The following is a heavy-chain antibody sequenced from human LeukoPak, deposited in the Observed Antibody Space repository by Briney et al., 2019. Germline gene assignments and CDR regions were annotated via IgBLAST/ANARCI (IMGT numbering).Heavy chain of an antibody. D-gene: IGHD6-19*01. Sequence: GGSLRLSCEASGFIFSNYVMHWVRQAPGKGLEWVAFIRYDGSRQYSADSVKGRFTISRDNSKNTLSLQMNSLRPEDTAVYYCAREGGSAWFFRYWGQGTLVTVSP. CDR1: GFIFSNYV. CDR2: IRYDGSRQ. V-gene: IGHV3-30*02. CDR3: AREGGSAWFFRY. J-gene: IGHJ4*02.